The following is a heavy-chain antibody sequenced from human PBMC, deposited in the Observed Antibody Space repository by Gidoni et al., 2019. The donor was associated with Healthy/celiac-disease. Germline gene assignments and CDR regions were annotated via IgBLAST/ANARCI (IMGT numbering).Heavy chain of an antibody. D-gene: IGHD3-9*01. CDR3: ARGPTYYDILTGYSEFDWFDP. V-gene: IGHV1-46*01. CDR1: GYTFTSYY. J-gene: IGHJ5*02. Sequence: QVQLVQSGAEVKKPGASVKVSCKASGYTFTSYYMHWVRQAPGQGLEWMGIINPSGGSTSYAQKFQGRVTMTRDTSTSTVYMELSSLRSEDTAVYYCARGPTYYDILTGYSEFDWFDPWGQGTLVTVSS. CDR2: INPSGGST.